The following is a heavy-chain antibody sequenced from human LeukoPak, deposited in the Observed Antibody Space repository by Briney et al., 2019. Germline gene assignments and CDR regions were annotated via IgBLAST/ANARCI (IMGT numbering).Heavy chain of an antibody. J-gene: IGHJ3*01. V-gene: IGHV1-2*02. CDR1: GYTFTGYY. D-gene: IGHD3-10*01. Sequence: ASVKVSCKASGYTFTGYYLHWVRQAPGQGLEWMGWINPNSGGTVYAQKFKGRVTMTRDTSISTAYMELSGLRPDDTAIYYCVSYYYGSGSYYNDAFDVWGQGTMVTVSS. CDR3: VSYYYGSGSYYNDAFDV. CDR2: INPNSGGT.